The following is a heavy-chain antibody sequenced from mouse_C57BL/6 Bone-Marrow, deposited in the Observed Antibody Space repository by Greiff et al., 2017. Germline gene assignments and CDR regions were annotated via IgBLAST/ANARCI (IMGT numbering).Heavy chain of an antibody. CDR2: IYPGDGDT. CDR1: GYAFSSYW. D-gene: IGHD1-1*01. J-gene: IGHJ2*01. Sequence: QVQLQQSGAELVKPGASVKISCKASGYAFSSYWMNWVKQRPGKGLEWIGQIYPGDGDTNYNGKFKGKATLTADKSSSTAYMQLSSLTSEDSAVYFCASIITTVGYFDYWGQGTTLTVSS. CDR3: ASIITTVGYFDY. V-gene: IGHV1-80*01.